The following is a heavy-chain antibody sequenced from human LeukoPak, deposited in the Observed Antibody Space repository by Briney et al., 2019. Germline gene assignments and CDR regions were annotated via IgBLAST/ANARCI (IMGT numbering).Heavy chain of an antibody. J-gene: IGHJ5*02. CDR3: ARGYCSSTSCRASPWFDP. V-gene: IGHV3-74*01. CDR1: GFTFSSYW. CDR2: INSDGSST. D-gene: IGHD2-2*01. Sequence: PGGSLRLSCAASGFTFSSYWMHWVRQAPGKGLGWVSRINSDGSSTSYADSVKGRFTISRDNAKNTLYLQMNSLRAEDTAVYYCARGYCSSTSCRASPWFDPWGQGTLVTVSS.